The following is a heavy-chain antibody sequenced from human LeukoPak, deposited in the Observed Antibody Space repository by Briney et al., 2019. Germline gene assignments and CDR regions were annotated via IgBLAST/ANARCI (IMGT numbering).Heavy chain of an antibody. Sequence: GASVKVSCKASGYTFTSYDINWVRQATGQGLEWMGWMNPNSGNTGYAQKFQGRVTMTEDASTDTAYMELSSLRSEDTAVYYCATAGIQLWLRYFDYWGQGTLVTVSS. J-gene: IGHJ4*02. CDR1: GYTFTSYD. V-gene: IGHV1-8*01. CDR3: ATAGIQLWLRYFDY. CDR2: MNPNSGNT. D-gene: IGHD5-18*01.